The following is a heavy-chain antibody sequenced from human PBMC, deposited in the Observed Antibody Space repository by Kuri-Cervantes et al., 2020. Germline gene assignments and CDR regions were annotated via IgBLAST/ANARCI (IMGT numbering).Heavy chain of an antibody. J-gene: IGHJ4*02. CDR2: IYGSGTI. Sequence: SETLSLTCTVSGGSISSTGSYWGWIRQSPGKGLEWIGTIYGSGTIYHNPSPESRATLSVDTSKNQFSLKLSSVTAADTAVYYCAIERGGSGWYRVDYWGQGTLVTVSS. CDR3: AIERGGSGWYRVDY. D-gene: IGHD6-19*01. V-gene: IGHV4-39*07. CDR1: GGSISSTGSY.